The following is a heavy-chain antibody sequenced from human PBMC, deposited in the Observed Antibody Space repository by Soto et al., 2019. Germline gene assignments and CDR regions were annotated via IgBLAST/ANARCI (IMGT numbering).Heavy chain of an antibody. V-gene: IGHV3-23*01. CDR3: VKDLAASGWFDP. D-gene: IGHD2-15*01. CDR1: GFMFSGYS. CDR2: VSNSGTST. J-gene: IGHJ5*02. Sequence: EVQLLESGGGLAQPGESLTLSCAASGFMFSGYSMSWVRQAPGKGLEWVSAVSNSGTSTSYADSVKGRFTISRDNSKNPLYLQMSSLGAEATALYYCVKDLAASGWFDPWGQGTLVIVSS.